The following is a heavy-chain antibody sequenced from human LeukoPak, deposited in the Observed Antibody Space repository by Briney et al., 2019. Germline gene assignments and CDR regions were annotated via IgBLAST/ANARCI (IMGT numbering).Heavy chain of an antibody. D-gene: IGHD6-13*01. J-gene: IGHJ4*02. V-gene: IGHV3-30*04. CDR1: GFTFSSYA. CDR3: AKDIAAAGSPFLDY. Sequence: PGGSLRLSCAASGFTFSSYAMHWVRQAPGKGLEYVAVISYDGSNKYYADSVKGRFTISRDNSKNTLYLQMNSLRAEDTAVYYCAKDIAAAGSPFLDYWGQGTLVTVSS. CDR2: ISYDGSNK.